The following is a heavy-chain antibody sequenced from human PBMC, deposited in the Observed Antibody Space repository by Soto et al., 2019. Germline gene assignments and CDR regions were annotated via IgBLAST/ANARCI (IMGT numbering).Heavy chain of an antibody. D-gene: IGHD6-13*01. Sequence: ASVKVSCKASGYTFTSYGISWVRQAPGQGLEWMGWISAYNGNTNYAQKLQGRVTMTTDTSTSTAYMELRSLRSDDTAVYYCARGISGIAAAGTYGMDVWGQGTTVTVSS. V-gene: IGHV1-18*04. CDR2: ISAYNGNT. CDR1: GYTFTSYG. J-gene: IGHJ6*02. CDR3: ARGISGIAAAGTYGMDV.